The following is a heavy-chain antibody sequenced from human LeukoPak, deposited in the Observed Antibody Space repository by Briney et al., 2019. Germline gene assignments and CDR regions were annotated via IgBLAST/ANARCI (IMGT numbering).Heavy chain of an antibody. CDR3: ARSVWFDP. J-gene: IGHJ5*02. V-gene: IGHV4-59*11. Sequence: SETLSLTCTVSGGSISSHYWSWIRQPPGKGLEWIGYIYYSGSTNYNPSLKSRVTISVDTSKNQFSLKLSSVTAADTAVYYCARSVWFDPWGRGTLVTVSS. CDR2: IYYSGST. CDR1: GGSISSHY.